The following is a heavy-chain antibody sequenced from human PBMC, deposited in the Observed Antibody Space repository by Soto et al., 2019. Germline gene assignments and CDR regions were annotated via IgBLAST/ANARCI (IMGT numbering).Heavy chain of an antibody. CDR2: IWYDGSNK. Sequence: QVQLVESGGGVVQPGRSLRLSCAASGFTFSSYGMHWVRQAPGKGLEWVAVIWYDGSNKYYADSVKGRFTISRDNSKNTLYLQMNSLRAEDTAVYYCARDLGNSGSYYRSWFDPWGQGTLVTVSS. J-gene: IGHJ5*02. CDR3: ARDLGNSGSYYRSWFDP. CDR1: GFTFSSYG. D-gene: IGHD1-26*01. V-gene: IGHV3-33*01.